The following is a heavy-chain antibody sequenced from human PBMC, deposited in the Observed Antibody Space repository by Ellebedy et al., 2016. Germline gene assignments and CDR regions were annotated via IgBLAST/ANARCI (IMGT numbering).Heavy chain of an antibody. D-gene: IGHD5-18*01. CDR2: VQSKTDGGAA. J-gene: IGHJ4*02. CDR3: TTVYRYNYDAV. V-gene: IGHV3-15*01. CDR1: GFTFSNAW. Sequence: GGSLSLSCAASGFTFSNAWMNWVRQAPGKGLEWVGRVQSKTDGGAADYAAPVKGRLTISRDDSKNTLYLQMNSLKTEDTAVYFCTTVYRYNYDAVWGQGTLVTVSS.